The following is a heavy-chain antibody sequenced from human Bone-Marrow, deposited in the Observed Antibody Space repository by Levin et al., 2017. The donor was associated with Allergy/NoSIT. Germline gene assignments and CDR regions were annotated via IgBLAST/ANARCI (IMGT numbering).Heavy chain of an antibody. CDR2: ISSSGSTI. J-gene: IGHJ6*02. D-gene: IGHD2-15*01. CDR3: ARDLGYCSGGSCPTKYYYDYYGMDV. V-gene: IGHV3-11*01. Sequence: GGSLRLSCAASGFTFSDYYMSWIRQAPGKGLEWVSYISSSGSTIYYADSVKGRFTISRDNAKNSLYLQMNSLRAEDTAVYYCARDLGYCSGGSCPTKYYYDYYGMDVWGQGTTVTVSS. CDR1: GFTFSDYY.